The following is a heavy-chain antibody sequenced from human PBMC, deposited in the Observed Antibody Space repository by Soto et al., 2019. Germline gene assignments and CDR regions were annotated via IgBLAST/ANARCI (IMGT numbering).Heavy chain of an antibody. CDR3: ARGTSDILTGYPRYFDY. J-gene: IGHJ4*02. V-gene: IGHV4-59*01. CDR1: GGSISSYY. Sequence: PSETLSLTCTVSGGSISSYYWSWIRQPPGKGLEWIGYIYYSGSTNYNPSLKSRVTISVDTSKNQFSLKLSSVTAADTAVYYCARGTSDILTGYPRYFDYWGQGTLVTVSS. CDR2: IYYSGST. D-gene: IGHD3-9*01.